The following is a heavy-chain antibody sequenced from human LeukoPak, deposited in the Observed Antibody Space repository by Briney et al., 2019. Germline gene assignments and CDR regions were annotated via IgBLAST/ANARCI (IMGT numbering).Heavy chain of an antibody. Sequence: GSLRLSCEASGFTFSNSAIAWVRHAPGKGLDWVSVIGSSGADTYYSDSVKGRFTVSRDNSKDTLFLHMSSLRAEDTAVYFCATRPRDSSGYYLGAFDGWGQGTTVTVSS. CDR1: GFTFSNSA. CDR2: IGSSGADT. J-gene: IGHJ3*01. V-gene: IGHV3-23*01. CDR3: ATRPRDSSGYYLGAFDG. D-gene: IGHD3-22*01.